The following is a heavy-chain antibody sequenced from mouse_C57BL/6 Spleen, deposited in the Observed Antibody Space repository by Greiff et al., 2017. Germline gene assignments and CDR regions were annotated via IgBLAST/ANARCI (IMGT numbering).Heavy chain of an antibody. V-gene: IGHV14-4*01. J-gene: IGHJ3*01. CDR1: GFNIKDDY. CDR2: IAPENGDT. CDR3: TTERATVVATDAY. D-gene: IGHD1-1*01. Sequence: VQLQQSGAELVRPGASVTLSCTASGFNIKDDYMHWVKQRPEQGLEWIGWIAPENGDTEYASKFPGKATITADTSSNTAYLQLSSLTSEDTAVYYCTTERATVVATDAYWGQGTLVTVSA.